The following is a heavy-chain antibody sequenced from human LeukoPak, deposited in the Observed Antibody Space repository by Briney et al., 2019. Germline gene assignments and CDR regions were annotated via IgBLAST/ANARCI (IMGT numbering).Heavy chain of an antibody. J-gene: IGHJ4*02. CDR1: GYSFTSYW. Sequence: GESLKISCKGSGYSFTSYWIGWVRQMPGKGLDWMGIIYPGDSDTIYSPSFQGQVTISAGKPLGTAYLPWTRLKAWETGMYYCPRHSSGCGDYWGQGTLVTVSS. D-gene: IGHD6-19*01. V-gene: IGHV5-51*01. CDR2: IYPGDSDT. CDR3: PRHSSGCGDY.